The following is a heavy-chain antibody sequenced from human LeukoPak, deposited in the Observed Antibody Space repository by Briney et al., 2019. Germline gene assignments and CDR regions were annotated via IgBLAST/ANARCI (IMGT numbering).Heavy chain of an antibody. CDR3: ATDSSSWYHWFDP. CDR1: GASISSSSYY. J-gene: IGHJ5*02. V-gene: IGHV4-39*07. D-gene: IGHD3-22*01. Sequence: PSETLSLTWIVSGASISSSSYYWGWIRQPPGKGLDWIGSIYYSGSTLYNPSLNSRVTVSVDTSKNQFSLKVNSVTAADTAVYYCATDSSSWYHWFDPWGQGTLVTVSS. CDR2: IYYSGST.